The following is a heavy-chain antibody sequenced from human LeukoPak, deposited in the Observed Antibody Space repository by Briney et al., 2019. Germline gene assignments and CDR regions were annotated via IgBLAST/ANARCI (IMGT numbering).Heavy chain of an antibody. CDR3: ARDRTAINWFDP. D-gene: IGHD2-21*02. J-gene: IGHJ5*02. V-gene: IGHV4-59*01. CDR2: ISDSGST. Sequence: SETLSLTCTVSGGSFSTSYGSWIRQPPGKGLEWIGYISDSGSTNYNPSLRRRVTISVDTSKNQFSLKLSSVTAADTAVYFCARDRTAINWFDPWGQGTLVTVSS. CDR1: GGSFSTSY.